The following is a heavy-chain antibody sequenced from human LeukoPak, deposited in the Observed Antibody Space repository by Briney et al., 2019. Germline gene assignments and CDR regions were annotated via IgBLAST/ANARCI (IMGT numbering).Heavy chain of an antibody. D-gene: IGHD3-22*01. CDR3: ARADYDSSGYYYLDY. V-gene: IGHV5-51*01. Sequence: GESLKISCEASGYSFATYWIGWVRQMPGKGLEWMGIIYPGDSDTRYSPSFQGQVTISADKSISTAYLQWSSLKASDTAMYYCARADYDSSGYYYLDYWGQGTLVTVSS. CDR1: GYSFATYW. CDR2: IYPGDSDT. J-gene: IGHJ4*02.